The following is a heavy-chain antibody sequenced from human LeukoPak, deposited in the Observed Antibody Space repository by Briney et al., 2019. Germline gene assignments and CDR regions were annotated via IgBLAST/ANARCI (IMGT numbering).Heavy chain of an antibody. CDR1: GFTFSSYA. CDR3: AKHDQYCSGGSCYCPDY. V-gene: IGHV3-23*01. Sequence: GGSLRLSCAASGFTFSSYAMSWVRQAPGKGPEWVSAISGSGGSTYYADSVKGRFTISRDNSKNTLYLQMNSLRAEDTAVYYCAKHDQYCSGGSCYCPDYWGQGTLVTVSS. CDR2: ISGSGGST. J-gene: IGHJ4*02. D-gene: IGHD2-15*01.